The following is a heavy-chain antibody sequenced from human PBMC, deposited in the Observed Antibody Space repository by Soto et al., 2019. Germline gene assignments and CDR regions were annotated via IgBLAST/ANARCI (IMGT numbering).Heavy chain of an antibody. CDR3: ARTTTSYYYDSSGYYYGLYDY. J-gene: IGHJ4*02. Sequence: GASVKVSCKASGYTFTSYAMHWVLQAPGQRLERMGWINAGNGNTKYSQKFQGRVTITRDTSASTAYMELSSLRSEDTAVYYCARTTTSYYYDSSGYYYGLYDYWGQGTLVTVSS. V-gene: IGHV1-3*01. D-gene: IGHD3-22*01. CDR2: INAGNGNT. CDR1: GYTFTSYA.